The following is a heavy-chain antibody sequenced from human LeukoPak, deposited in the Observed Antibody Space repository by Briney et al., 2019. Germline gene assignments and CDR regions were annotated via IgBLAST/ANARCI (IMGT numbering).Heavy chain of an antibody. J-gene: IGHJ4*02. V-gene: IGHV3-30*18. CDR2: ISNDGSKK. D-gene: IGHD5-18*01. CDR3: AKDRYSYAFEYSDS. CDR1: GFTFSSYG. Sequence: PGGSLRLSCAASGFTFSSYGMHWVRQAPGKGLDWVAVISNDGSKKYYADSVKGRFTISRDNSKNTLSLQVSSLRTEDTAVYYCAKDRYSYAFEYSDSWGLGTLVTVSS.